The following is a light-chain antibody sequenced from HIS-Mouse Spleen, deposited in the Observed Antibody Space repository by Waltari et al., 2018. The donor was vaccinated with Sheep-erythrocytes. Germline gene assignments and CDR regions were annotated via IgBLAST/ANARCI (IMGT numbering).Light chain of an antibody. V-gene: IGLV1-47*01. CDR2: RNN. J-gene: IGLJ2*01. CDR3: AAWDDSLSGPV. CDR1: SSNLGSNY. Sequence: QSVLTQPPSASGTPGKRVTISCSGSSSNLGSNYVYWYQQLPGTAPKLLIYRNNQRPSGVPDRFSGSKSGTSASLAISGLRSEDEADYYCAAWDDSLSGPVFGGGTKLTVL.